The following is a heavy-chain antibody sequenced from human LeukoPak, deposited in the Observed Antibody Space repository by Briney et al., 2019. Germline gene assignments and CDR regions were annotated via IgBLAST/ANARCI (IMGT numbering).Heavy chain of an antibody. D-gene: IGHD3-22*01. Sequence: SETLSLTCTVSGGSISSFYWSWIRQPPGKGLEWIGYIYYTGSTNYNSSLKSRVTMSVDTSKNQFSLKLSSVTAADTAVYYCARDRDYCDSSGTFFDYWGQGTLVTVSS. V-gene: IGHV4-59*12. J-gene: IGHJ4*02. CDR1: GGSISSFY. CDR2: IYYTGST. CDR3: ARDRDYCDSSGTFFDY.